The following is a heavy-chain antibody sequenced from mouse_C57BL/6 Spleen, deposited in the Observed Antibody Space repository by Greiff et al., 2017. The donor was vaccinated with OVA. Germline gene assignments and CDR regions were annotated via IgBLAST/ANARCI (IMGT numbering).Heavy chain of an antibody. J-gene: IGHJ4*01. CDR1: GYTFTSYG. Sequence: QVQLQQSGAELARPGASVKLSCKASGYTFTSYGISWVKQRTGQGLEWIGEIYPRSGNTYYNEKFTGKATLTADKSSSTAYMELRSLTSEDSAVYFCARATEGVYYAMDYWGQGTSVTVSS. CDR2: IYPRSGNT. V-gene: IGHV1-81*01. D-gene: IGHD1-1*01. CDR3: ARATEGVYYAMDY.